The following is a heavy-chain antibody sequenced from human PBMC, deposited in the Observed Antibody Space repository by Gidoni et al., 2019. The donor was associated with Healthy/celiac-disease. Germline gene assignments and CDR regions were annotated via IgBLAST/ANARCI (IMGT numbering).Heavy chain of an antibody. Sequence: QMQLVQSGPEVKKPGTSVKVSCKASGFTFTSSAVQWVRQARGQRLEWIGWIVVGSGNTNYAQKFQERVTITRDMSTSTAYMGLSSLRSEDTAVYYCAAILIYYDSSGYYDYPGYWGQGTLVTVSS. CDR1: GFTFTSSA. J-gene: IGHJ4*02. D-gene: IGHD3-22*01. V-gene: IGHV1-58*01. CDR2: IVVGSGNT. CDR3: AAILIYYDSSGYYDYPGY.